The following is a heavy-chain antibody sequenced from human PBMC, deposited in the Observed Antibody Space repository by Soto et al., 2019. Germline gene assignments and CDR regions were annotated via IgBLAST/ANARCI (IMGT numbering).Heavy chain of an antibody. CDR2: IWYDGSNK. J-gene: IGHJ6*03. CDR3: ARDGNYDILTGYPYYYMDV. D-gene: IGHD3-9*01. V-gene: IGHV3-33*01. CDR1: GFTFSSYG. Sequence: HPGGSLRLSCAASGFTFSSYGMHWVRQAPGKGLEWVAVIWYDGSNKYYADSVKGRFTISRDNSKNTLYLQMNSLRAEDTAVYYCARDGNYDILTGYPYYYMDVWGKGTTVTVSS.